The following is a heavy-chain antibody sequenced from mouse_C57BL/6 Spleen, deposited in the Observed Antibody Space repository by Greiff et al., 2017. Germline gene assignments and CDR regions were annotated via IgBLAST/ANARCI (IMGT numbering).Heavy chain of an antibody. CDR2: ISSGGSYT. Sequence: DVQLVESGGDLVKPGGSLKLSCAASGFTFSSYGMSWVRQTPDKRLEWVATISSGGSYTYYPDSVKGRFTISRDNAKNTLYLQMSSLKSEDTAMYYCARRGDYDGFYAMDYWGQGTSVTVSS. CDR1: GFTFSSYG. J-gene: IGHJ4*01. D-gene: IGHD2-4*01. V-gene: IGHV5-6*01. CDR3: ARRGDYDGFYAMDY.